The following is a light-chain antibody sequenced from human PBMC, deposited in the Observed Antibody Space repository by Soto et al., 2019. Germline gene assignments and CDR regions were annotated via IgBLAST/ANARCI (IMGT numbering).Light chain of an antibody. Sequence: EIVLTQSPATLSLSPGERATLSCRASQSVSTYLAWYQQKPGQAPRLLIYDAFTSATGIPTRFSGSGSGTDFTLTISSLEPEDFAVYYCQQRGNWPPALTFCGGTKVEIK. CDR2: DAF. CDR1: QSVSTY. CDR3: QQRGNWPPALT. V-gene: IGKV3-11*01. J-gene: IGKJ4*01.